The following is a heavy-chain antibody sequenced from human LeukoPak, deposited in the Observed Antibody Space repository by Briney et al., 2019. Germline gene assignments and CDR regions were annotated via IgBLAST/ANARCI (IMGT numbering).Heavy chain of an antibody. V-gene: IGHV6-1*01. Sequence: SQTLSLTCAIFGDSVSSNSAAWSWIRQSPSRGLEWLGRTYHRSKWYDDYAVSVKSRITINPDTSKNQFSLQLNSVTPEDTAVYYCARSSGWDFDYWGQGTLVTVSS. CDR2: TYHRSKWYD. CDR3: ARSSGWDFDY. CDR1: GDSVSSNSAA. J-gene: IGHJ4*02. D-gene: IGHD6-19*01.